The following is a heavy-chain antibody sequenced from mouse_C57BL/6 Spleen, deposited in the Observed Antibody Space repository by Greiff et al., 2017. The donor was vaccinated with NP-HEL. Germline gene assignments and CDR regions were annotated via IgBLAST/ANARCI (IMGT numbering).Heavy chain of an antibody. V-gene: IGHV1-50*01. J-gene: IGHJ4*01. CDR1: GYTFTSYW. CDR2: IDPSDSYT. CDR3: ARLAYDGYLSYAMDY. Sequence: QVQLQQPGAELVKPGASVKLSCKASGYTFTSYWMQWVKQRPGQGLEWIGEIDPSDSYTNYNQKFKGKATLTVDTSSSTAYMQLSSLTSEDSAVYYCARLAYDGYLSYAMDYWGQGTSVTVSS. D-gene: IGHD2-3*01.